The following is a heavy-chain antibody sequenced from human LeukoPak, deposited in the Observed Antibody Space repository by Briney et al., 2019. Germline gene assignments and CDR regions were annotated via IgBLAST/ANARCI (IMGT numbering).Heavy chain of an antibody. J-gene: IGHJ5*02. CDR1: GYTFTSYY. CDR3: ARVRYGGNSIGWFDP. V-gene: IGHV1-46*01. CDR2: INPSGGST. D-gene: IGHD4-23*01. Sequence: ASVKVSCKASGYTFTSYYMHWVRQAPGQGLEWMGIINPSGGSTSYAQKFQGRVTMTRDTSTSTVYKELSSLRSEDTAVYYCARVRYGGNSIGWFDPWGQGTPVTVSS.